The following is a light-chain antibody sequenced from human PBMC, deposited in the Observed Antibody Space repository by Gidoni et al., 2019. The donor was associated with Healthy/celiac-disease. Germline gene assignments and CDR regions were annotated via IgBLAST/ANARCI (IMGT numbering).Light chain of an antibody. Sequence: QSALTQPASVSGSPGQSIPISCTGTSSDVGGYNYVSWYQQHPGKAPKLMIYDVSNRPSGVSNRFSGSKSGNTASLTISGLQAEDEADYYCSSYTSSSTSGYVFGTGTKVTVL. J-gene: IGLJ1*01. V-gene: IGLV2-14*01. CDR3: SSYTSSSTSGYV. CDR1: SSDVGGYNY. CDR2: DVS.